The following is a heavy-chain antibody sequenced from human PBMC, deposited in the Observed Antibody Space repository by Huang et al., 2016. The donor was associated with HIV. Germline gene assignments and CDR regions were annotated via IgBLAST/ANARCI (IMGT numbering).Heavy chain of an antibody. CDR3: PLQRGYSYGYRGGMDV. D-gene: IGHD5-18*01. CDR1: SYY. CDR2: IYYSGST. V-gene: IGHV4-39*01. J-gene: IGHJ6*02. Sequence: SYYWGWIRQPPGKGLEWIGSIYYSGSTYYNPSLKSRVTISVDTSKNQFSLKLSSVTAADTAVYYCPLQRGYSYGYRGGMDVWGQGTTVTVSS.